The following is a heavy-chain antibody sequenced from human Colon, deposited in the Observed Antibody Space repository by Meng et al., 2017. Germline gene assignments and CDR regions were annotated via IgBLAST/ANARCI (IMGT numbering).Heavy chain of an antibody. D-gene: IGHD4-11*01. CDR3: ARAARIYSNYGMDV. J-gene: IGHJ6*02. CDR1: GYTFTGYY. CDR2: INPNSGGT. V-gene: IGHV1-2*06. Sequence: ASVKVSCKASGYTFTGYYMHWVRQAPGQGLEWMGRINPNSGGTNYAQKFQGRVTMTRDTSISTAYMELSRLRSDDPAVYYCARAARIYSNYGMDVWGQGTTVTVSS.